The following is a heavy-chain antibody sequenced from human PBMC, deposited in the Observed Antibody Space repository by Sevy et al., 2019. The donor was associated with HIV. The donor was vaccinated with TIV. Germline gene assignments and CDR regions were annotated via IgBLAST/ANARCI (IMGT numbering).Heavy chain of an antibody. V-gene: IGHV3-7*03. D-gene: IGHD2-8*01. J-gene: IGHJ5*02. CDR3: ASPGTKGFDP. CDR1: GFTFSSYW. CDR2: IKQDGSDK. Sequence: GGSLRLSCAASGFTFSSYWMSWVRQAPGKGLEWVASIKQDGSDKYYVDSVKGRFTISRDNAKNSLYLQMNSLRVEDTAVYYCASPGTKGFDPWGQGTLVAVSS.